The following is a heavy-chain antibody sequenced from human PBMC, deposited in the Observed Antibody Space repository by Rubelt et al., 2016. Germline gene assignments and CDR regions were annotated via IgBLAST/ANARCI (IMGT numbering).Heavy chain of an antibody. CDR1: GGTFSSYA. V-gene: IGHV1-69*06. D-gene: IGHD3-3*01. CDR2: IIPIFGSA. CDR3: ARNFGVVIGFDY. J-gene: IGHJ4*02. Sequence: QVQLVQSGAEVKKPGSSVKVSCKASGGTFSSYAISWVRQAPGQGLEWMGGIIPIFGSANYALKFQGRVTITRDTSASTAYMELSSLRSEDTAVYYCARNFGVVIGFDYWGQGTLVTVSS.